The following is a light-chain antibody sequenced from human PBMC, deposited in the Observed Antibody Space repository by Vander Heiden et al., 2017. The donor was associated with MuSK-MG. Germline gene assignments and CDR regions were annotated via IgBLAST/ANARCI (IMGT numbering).Light chain of an antibody. CDR1: QSISSY. CDR2: AAS. J-gene: IGKJ2*01. CDR3: LQSDSTSYT. V-gene: IGKV1-39*01. Sequence: DIQMTQSPSSLSASVGDRVTITCRASQSISSYLNWYQQKPGKAPKLLIYAASSLQSGVPSRFSGSGSGTHFTLTISRLQPEDFATYYCLQSDSTSYTFGQGTKMEIK.